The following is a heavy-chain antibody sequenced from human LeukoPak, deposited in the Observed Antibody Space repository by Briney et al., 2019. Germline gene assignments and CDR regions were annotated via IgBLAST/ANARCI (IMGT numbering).Heavy chain of an antibody. CDR1: GFTFSSYA. Sequence: QPGGSLRLSCAASGFTFSSYAMHWVRQAPGKGLEWVAVISYDGSNKYYADSVKGRFTISRDNSKNTLYLQMNSLRAEDTAVYYCAKGSSGYSRWGQGTLVTVSS. J-gene: IGHJ4*02. CDR2: ISYDGSNK. CDR3: AKGSSGYSR. V-gene: IGHV3-30-3*01. D-gene: IGHD3-22*01.